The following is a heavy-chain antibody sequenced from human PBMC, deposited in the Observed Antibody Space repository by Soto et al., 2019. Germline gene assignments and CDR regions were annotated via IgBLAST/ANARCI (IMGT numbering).Heavy chain of an antibody. CDR1: GFSFSSYA. Sequence: PGGSLRLSCAASGFSFSSYAMSWVRQATGKGLEWVSAISGSGGSTYYADSVKGRFTISRDNSKNTLYLQMNSLRAEDTAVYYCAQDLGYCSSTSCYAGAFDIWGQGTMVTVSS. CDR3: AQDLGYCSSTSCYAGAFDI. J-gene: IGHJ3*02. V-gene: IGHV3-23*01. D-gene: IGHD2-2*01. CDR2: ISGSGGST.